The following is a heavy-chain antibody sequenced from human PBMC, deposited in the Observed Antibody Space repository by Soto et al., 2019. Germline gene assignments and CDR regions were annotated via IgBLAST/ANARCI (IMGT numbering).Heavy chain of an antibody. J-gene: IGHJ4*02. Sequence: QVQLQQWGAGLLKPSETLSLTCAVYGGSFSGYYWNWIRQPPRKGLEWIGEINHSGSSNYNPSLKCRVTISVDASKNQFSLKLSSVTAADTAVYYCASSSLNYYGSGSALRYWGQGTLVTVSS. CDR2: INHSGSS. CDR3: ASSSLNYYGSGSALRY. V-gene: IGHV4-34*01. CDR1: GGSFSGYY. D-gene: IGHD3-10*01.